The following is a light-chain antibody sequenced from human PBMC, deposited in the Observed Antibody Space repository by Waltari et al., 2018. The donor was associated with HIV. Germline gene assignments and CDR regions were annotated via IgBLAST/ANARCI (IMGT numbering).Light chain of an antibody. Sequence: QLVLTQSPSASASLGASVKLTCTLSSGHSSYAIAWHQQQPEKGPRYLMKLNNDGSHTKGDGIPNRFSGSSSGAERYLTISSLQSEDEADDYCQTWGSGIQVFGSGTKVTVL. V-gene: IGLV4-69*01. CDR3: QTWGSGIQV. CDR2: LNNDGSH. CDR1: SGHSSYA. J-gene: IGLJ1*01.